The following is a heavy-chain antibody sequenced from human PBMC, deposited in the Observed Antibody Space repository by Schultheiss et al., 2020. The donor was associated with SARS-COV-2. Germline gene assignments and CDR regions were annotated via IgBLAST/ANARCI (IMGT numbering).Heavy chain of an antibody. V-gene: IGHV1-2*06. D-gene: IGHD1-26*01. Sequence: ASVKVSCKASGYTFTGYYMHWVRQAPGQGLEWMGRINPNSGGTGYAQKFQGRVTMTRDTSISTAYMEVSSLRSEDTAVYYCARAGLIVGADYYYYGMDVWGQGTTVTVSS. CDR3: ARAGLIVGADYYYYGMDV. J-gene: IGHJ6*02. CDR1: GYTFTGYY. CDR2: INPNSGGT.